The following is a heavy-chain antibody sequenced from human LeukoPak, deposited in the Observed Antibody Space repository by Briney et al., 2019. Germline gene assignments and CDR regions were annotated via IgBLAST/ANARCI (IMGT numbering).Heavy chain of an antibody. CDR2: LDTTGTVT. CDR3: ARGVDYAMDV. Sequence: GGSLRLSCAASGFTFSSYWMHWVRQAPGKGLVWVSFLDTTGTVTTYADSVKGRFTISRDIAKNTLHLEMNSLRAEDTGIYYCARGVDYAMDVWGQGTTVTVSS. J-gene: IGHJ6*02. CDR1: GFTFSSYW. V-gene: IGHV3-74*01.